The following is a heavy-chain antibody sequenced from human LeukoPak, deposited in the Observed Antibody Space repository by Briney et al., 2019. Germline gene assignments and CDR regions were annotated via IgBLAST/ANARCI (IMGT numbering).Heavy chain of an antibody. D-gene: IGHD2-2*02. CDR1: GFSFSSYG. V-gene: IGHV3-30*02. J-gene: IGHJ5*02. CDR2: IRNDESDK. Sequence: GGSLRLSCAASGFSFSSYGMHWIRQTPGKGLEWVAFIRNDESDKYYADSVKGRFTISRDNSKNTLYLQMNSLRAEDTAVYYCAREGGYCSSTSCYMATYNWFDPWGQGTLVTVSS. CDR3: AREGGYCSSTSCYMATYNWFDP.